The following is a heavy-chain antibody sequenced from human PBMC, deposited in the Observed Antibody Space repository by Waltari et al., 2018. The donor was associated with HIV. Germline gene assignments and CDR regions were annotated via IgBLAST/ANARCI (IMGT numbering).Heavy chain of an antibody. CDR3: ARVLKGDDSSGYYSFDY. V-gene: IGHV4-59*01. CDR1: GGSISSYY. CDR2: IYYSRST. D-gene: IGHD3-22*01. J-gene: IGHJ4*02. Sequence: QVQLQESGPGLVKPSETLSLTCTVSGGSISSYYWSWIRQPPGKGLEWIGYIYYSRSTNYNPSLQSRVTISVDTSKNQFSLKLSSVTAADTAVYYCARVLKGDDSSGYYSFDYWGQGTLVTVSS.